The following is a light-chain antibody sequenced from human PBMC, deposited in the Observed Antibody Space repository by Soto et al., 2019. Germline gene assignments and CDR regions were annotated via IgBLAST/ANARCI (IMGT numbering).Light chain of an antibody. Sequence: SALTQPASVSGSPGQSITLSCTGTSSDIGGYDYVSWYQRHPGKAPKLIIYDVNNRPSGVSNRFSGSKSGNTASLTISGLQAEDEADYYCTTYASGSSHVVFGGGTKATVL. CDR3: TTYASGSSHVV. V-gene: IGLV2-14*01. CDR1: SSDIGGYDY. CDR2: DVN. J-gene: IGLJ2*01.